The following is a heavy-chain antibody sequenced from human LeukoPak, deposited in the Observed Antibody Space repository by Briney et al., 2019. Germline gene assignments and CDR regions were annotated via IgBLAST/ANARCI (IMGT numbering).Heavy chain of an antibody. CDR3: ARERAGSGYSGHDGGWFDP. Sequence: NPSETLSLTCTVSGGSISSYYWSWIRQPAGKELERIGRIYSSGSSSFNPSLKSRVTMSVDTSKNQFSLKLSSVTAADTAVYYCARERAGSGYSGHDGGWFDPWGQGTLVTVSS. D-gene: IGHD5-12*01. J-gene: IGHJ5*02. CDR2: IYSSGSS. CDR1: GGSISSYY. V-gene: IGHV4-4*07.